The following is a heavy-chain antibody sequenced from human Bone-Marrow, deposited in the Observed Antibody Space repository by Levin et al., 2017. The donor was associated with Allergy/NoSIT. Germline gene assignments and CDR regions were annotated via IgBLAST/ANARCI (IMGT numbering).Heavy chain of an antibody. Sequence: GGSLRLSCAASGFTFSSYSMNWVRQAPGKGLEWVSSISSSSSYIYYADSVKGRFTISRDNAKNSLYLQMNSLRAEDTAVYYCARDSATPGTATIFYGMDVWGQGTTVTVSS. CDR1: GFTFSSYS. CDR3: ARDSATPGTATIFYGMDV. CDR2: ISSSSSYI. J-gene: IGHJ6*02. D-gene: IGHD3-3*01. V-gene: IGHV3-21*01.